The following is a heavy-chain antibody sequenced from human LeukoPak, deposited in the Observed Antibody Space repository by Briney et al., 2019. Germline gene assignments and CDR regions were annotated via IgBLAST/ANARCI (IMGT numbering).Heavy chain of an antibody. CDR3: AKGDYGDYEYNWFDP. D-gene: IGHD4-17*01. CDR2: TSGSGGST. Sequence: GGSLRLSCAASGFTFSSYAMSWVRQAPGKGLEWVSATSGSGGSTYYADSVKGRFTISRDNSKNTLYLQMNSLRAEDTAVYYCAKGDYGDYEYNWFDPWGQGTLVTVSS. J-gene: IGHJ5*02. CDR1: GFTFSSYA. V-gene: IGHV3-23*01.